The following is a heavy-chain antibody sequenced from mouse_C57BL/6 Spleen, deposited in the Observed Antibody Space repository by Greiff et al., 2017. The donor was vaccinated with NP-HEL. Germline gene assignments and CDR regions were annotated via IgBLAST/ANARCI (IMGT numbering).Heavy chain of an antibody. J-gene: IGHJ3*01. Sequence: QVQLKESGAELVRPGASVTLSCKASGYTFTDYEMHWVKQTPVHGLEWIGAIDPETGGTAYNQKFKGKAILTADKSSSTAYMELRSLTSEDSAVYYCTRSSYLSFAYWGQGTLVTVSA. CDR1: GYTFTDYE. CDR3: TRSSYLSFAY. V-gene: IGHV1-15*01. CDR2: IDPETGGT. D-gene: IGHD5-5*01.